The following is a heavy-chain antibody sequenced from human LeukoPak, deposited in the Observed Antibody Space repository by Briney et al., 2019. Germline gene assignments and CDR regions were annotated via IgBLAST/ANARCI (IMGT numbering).Heavy chain of an antibody. CDR1: GYTFTSYG. J-gene: IGHJ4*02. Sequence: ASVKVSCKASGYTFTSYGISWVRQAPGQGLEWMGWISAYNGNTNYAQKLQGRVTMTTDTSTSTAYMELRGLRSDDTAVYYCARDPYGEGEPDYWGQGTLVTVSS. CDR2: ISAYNGNT. V-gene: IGHV1-18*04. D-gene: IGHD4-17*01. CDR3: ARDPYGEGEPDY.